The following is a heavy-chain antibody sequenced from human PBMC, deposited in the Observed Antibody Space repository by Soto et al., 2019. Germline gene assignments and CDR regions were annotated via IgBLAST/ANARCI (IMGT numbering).Heavy chain of an antibody. D-gene: IGHD1-26*01. J-gene: IGHJ3*02. V-gene: IGHV3-23*01. Sequence: EVQLLESGGGLVQPGGSLRLSCAASGFTFSDYAMNWVRQAPGKGLEWVSGINYSGYTKYYADSVKGRFTISRDNSKNTLYLQMNSLRAEDTAVYHCAKDPPHSSSYYDDGFDIRGQGTLVTVSS. CDR1: GFTFSDYA. CDR2: INYSGYTK. CDR3: AKDPPHSSSYYDDGFDI.